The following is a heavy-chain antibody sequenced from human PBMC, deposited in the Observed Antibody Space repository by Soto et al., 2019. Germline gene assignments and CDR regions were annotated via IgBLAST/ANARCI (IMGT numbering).Heavy chain of an antibody. CDR2: IIPIFGTA. V-gene: IGHV1-69*06. J-gene: IGHJ4*01. D-gene: IGHD3-22*01. CDR3: ARGWYYYDSSGYAFDY. Sequence: SVKVSCKASGDTFSSYAISWVRQAPGQGLEWMGGIIPIFGTANYAQKFKGRVTITADKSTSTAYMELISLRSEDTAMYYCARGWYYYDSSGYAFDYWGHGTQVTVSS. CDR1: GDTFSSYA.